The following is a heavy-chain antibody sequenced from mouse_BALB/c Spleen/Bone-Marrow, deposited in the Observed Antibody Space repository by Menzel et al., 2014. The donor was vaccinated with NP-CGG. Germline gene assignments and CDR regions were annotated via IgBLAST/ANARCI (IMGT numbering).Heavy chain of an antibody. J-gene: IGHJ4*01. CDR3: AGLLRGDYAMDY. CDR2: IYPGNVNT. D-gene: IGHD2-3*01. CDR1: GYTFXSYY. Sequence: VHLVESGPELVKPGASVRISCKASGYTFXSYYIHWVKQRPGQGLEWIGWIYPGNVNTKYNEKFKGKATLTADKSSSTAYMQLSSLTSEDSAVYFCAGLLRGDYAMDYWGQGTSVTVSS. V-gene: IGHV1S56*01.